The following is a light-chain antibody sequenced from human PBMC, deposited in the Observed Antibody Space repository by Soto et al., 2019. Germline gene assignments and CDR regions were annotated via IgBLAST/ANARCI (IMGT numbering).Light chain of an antibody. V-gene: IGKV4-1*01. J-gene: IGKJ1*01. Sequence: DIVMTQSPDSLAVSLGERATINCKSSQSVLYSSSDKNYLAWYQQKPGQPPKLLIYWASTRESGVPDRFSGSGSGTDFTLTINSLRAEDVAVSYCQQYYSSLRTLGQGTKVDSK. CDR2: WAS. CDR3: QQYYSSLRT. CDR1: QSVLYSSSDKNY.